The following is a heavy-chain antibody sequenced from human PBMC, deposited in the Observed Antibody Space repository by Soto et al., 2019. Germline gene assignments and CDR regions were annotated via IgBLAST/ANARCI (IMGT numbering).Heavy chain of an antibody. CDR3: VQTRCGGDCPEVDSSHAYYGLDV. D-gene: IGHD2-21*02. CDR1: GLSLRTTGVG. Sequence: QITLKESGPTLVKPTQTLTLTCTVSGLSLRTTGVGVGWVRQPPGKALEWLALLYWDDDKRYSPSLKSRPTIPXNXPXTXLAPTMTDMDAVDTATYYCVQTRCGGDCPEVDSSHAYYGLDVWGQGTTVTVSS. J-gene: IGHJ6*02. V-gene: IGHV2-5*02. CDR2: LYWDDDK.